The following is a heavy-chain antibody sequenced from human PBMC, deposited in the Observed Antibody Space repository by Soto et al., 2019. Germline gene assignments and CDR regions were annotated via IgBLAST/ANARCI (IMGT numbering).Heavy chain of an antibody. V-gene: IGHV3-23*01. J-gene: IGHJ3*02. Sequence: GGSLRLSCAASGFTFSSYAMSWVRQAPGKGLEWVSAISGSDGSTYYADSVKGRFTISRDNSKNTLYLQMNSLRAEDTAVYYCAKGVFDPGAFDIWGQGTMVTVSS. CDR1: GFTFSSYA. D-gene: IGHD3-16*02. CDR3: AKGVFDPGAFDI. CDR2: ISGSDGST.